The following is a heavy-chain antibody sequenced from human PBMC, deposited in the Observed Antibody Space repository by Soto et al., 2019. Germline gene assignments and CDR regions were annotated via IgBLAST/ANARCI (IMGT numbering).Heavy chain of an antibody. Sequence: EVQLVESGGGLVKPGGSLRLSCAASGFTFSNAWMSWVRQAPGKGLEWVGRIKSKTDGGTTDYAAPVKGRFTISRDDSKNTLYLQMNSLKTEDTAVYYCTTDPYYYYDSSGYQHAFDIWGQGTMVTVSS. CDR2: IKSKTDGGTT. V-gene: IGHV3-15*01. D-gene: IGHD3-22*01. CDR1: GFTFSNAW. J-gene: IGHJ3*02. CDR3: TTDPYYYYDSSGYQHAFDI.